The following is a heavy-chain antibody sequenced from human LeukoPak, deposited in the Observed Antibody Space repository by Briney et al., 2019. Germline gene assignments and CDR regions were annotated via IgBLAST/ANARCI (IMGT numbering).Heavy chain of an antibody. D-gene: IGHD6-19*01. V-gene: IGHV1-2*02. Sequence: EASVKVSCKTSGYSFTSYNLHWVRQAPGQRLEWMGIIKPSGGNTNYAQKFQGRVTMTRDTSISTAYMELSRLRSDDTAVYYCARDVRVWVSSGWDNFDYWGQGTLVTVSS. CDR3: ARDVRVWVSSGWDNFDY. CDR2: IKPSGGNT. CDR1: GYSFTSYN. J-gene: IGHJ4*02.